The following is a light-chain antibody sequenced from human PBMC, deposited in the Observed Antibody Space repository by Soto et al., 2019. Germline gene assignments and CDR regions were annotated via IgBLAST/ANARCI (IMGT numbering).Light chain of an antibody. Sequence: IVLTQSPDTLSLSPGERATLSCRASQSVGSNYLAWYQQKFGQAPRLLIYGASSRATGIPDRFSGSGSGTDFTLTISRLEPEDFAVYYCQQYGRSPYTFGQGTKLEIK. J-gene: IGKJ2*01. CDR3: QQYGRSPYT. V-gene: IGKV3-20*01. CDR1: QSVGSNY. CDR2: GAS.